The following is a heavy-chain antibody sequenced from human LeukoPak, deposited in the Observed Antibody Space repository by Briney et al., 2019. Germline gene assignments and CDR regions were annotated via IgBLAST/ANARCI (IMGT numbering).Heavy chain of an antibody. Sequence: SETLSLTCTVSGGSISSGYYWGWIRQPPGKGLEWIGSIYHSGSTYYNPSLKSRVTISVDTSKNQFSLKLSSVTAADTAVYYCARLPTAAVFSDTFDIWGLGTMVTVSS. J-gene: IGHJ3*02. CDR1: GGSISSGYY. D-gene: IGHD6-13*01. CDR2: IYHSGST. V-gene: IGHV4-38-2*02. CDR3: ARLPTAAVFSDTFDI.